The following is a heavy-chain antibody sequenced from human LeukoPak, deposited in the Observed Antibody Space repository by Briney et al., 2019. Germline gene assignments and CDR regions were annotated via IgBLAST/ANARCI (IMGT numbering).Heavy chain of an antibody. CDR1: GYTFTNYG. D-gene: IGHD4/OR15-4a*01. Sequence: ASVTLSCQPSGYTFTNYGLSWVRQAPGQGPEWMGWISSANCSTNYAQIFQCRVTLTTDTSTNTGYMELRCLRLDDSAVFYCARDSVHGANSFLYAWGQGTLVTVSS. CDR3: ARDSVHGANSFLYA. CDR2: ISSANCST. V-gene: IGHV1-18*01. J-gene: IGHJ5*02.